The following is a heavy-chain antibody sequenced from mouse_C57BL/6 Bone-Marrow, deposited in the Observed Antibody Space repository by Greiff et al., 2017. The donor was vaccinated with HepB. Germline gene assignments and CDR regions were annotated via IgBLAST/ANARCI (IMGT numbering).Heavy chain of an antibody. CDR3: ARFRLLGYAMDY. J-gene: IGHJ4*01. Sequence: QVQLQQSGAELVRPGASVKLSCTASGFNIKDDYMHWVKQRPEQGLEWIGYINPSSGYTKYNQKFKDKATLTADKSSSTAYMQLSSLTYEDSAVYYCARFRLLGYAMDYWGQGTSVTVSS. CDR1: GFNIKDDY. V-gene: IGHV1-7*01. CDR2: INPSSGYT. D-gene: IGHD4-1*01.